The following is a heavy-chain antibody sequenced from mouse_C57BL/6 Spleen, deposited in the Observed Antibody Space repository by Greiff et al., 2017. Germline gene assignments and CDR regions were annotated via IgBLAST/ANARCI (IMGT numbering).Heavy chain of an antibody. Sequence: QVQLQQPGAELVKPGASVKLSCKASGYTFTSYWMQWVKQRPGQGLEWIGEIDPSDSYTNYNQKFKGKATLTVDTSSSTAYMQLSSLTSEDSAVYYGARGGVVAPFDVWGTGTTVTVSS. CDR2: IDPSDSYT. CDR3: ARGGVVAPFDV. J-gene: IGHJ1*03. CDR1: GYTFTSYW. V-gene: IGHV1-50*01. D-gene: IGHD1-1*01.